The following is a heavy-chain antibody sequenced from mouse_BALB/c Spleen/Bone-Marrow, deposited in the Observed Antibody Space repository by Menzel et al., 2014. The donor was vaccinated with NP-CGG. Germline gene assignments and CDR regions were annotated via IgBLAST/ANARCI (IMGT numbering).Heavy chain of an antibody. V-gene: IGHV1-69*02. D-gene: IGHD2-3*01. CDR2: IDPSDSET. CDR3: ARALGDGYYYAMDY. CDR1: GYTFTGYW. Sequence: VQLQQSGAELVKPGAPVKLSCKASGYTFTGYWMNWVKQRPGRGLEGIGRIDPSDSETHYNQKFKDKATLTVDKSSSTAYIQLSSLTSEDSAVYYCARALGDGYYYAMDYWGQGTSVTVSS. J-gene: IGHJ4*01.